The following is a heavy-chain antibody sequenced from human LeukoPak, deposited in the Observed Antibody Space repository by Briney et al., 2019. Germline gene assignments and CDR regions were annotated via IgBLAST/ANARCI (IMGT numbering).Heavy chain of an antibody. CDR2: IKEDENKK. Sequence: GGSLRLSCAASGFSLSNYWISWVRQAPGKGLEWVANIKEDENKKYYVDSVKGRFTISRDNAKKSLYLQMNSLRAEDTAVYYCAKDRGYDFADNWGQGTLVTVSS. V-gene: IGHV3-7*01. CDR3: AKDRGYDFADN. J-gene: IGHJ4*02. D-gene: IGHD3-3*01. CDR1: GFSLSNYW.